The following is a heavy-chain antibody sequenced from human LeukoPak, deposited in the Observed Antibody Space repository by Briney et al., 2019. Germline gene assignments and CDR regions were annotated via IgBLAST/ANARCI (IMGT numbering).Heavy chain of an antibody. V-gene: IGHV1-2*02. CDR2: INPDNGAT. CDR3: AVFPGIVGGTPLRNDAFDI. D-gene: IGHD1-26*01. Sequence: ASVKVSCKASGYSFNIYYIYWVRQAPGQGLQWMGWINPDNGATKIDQKFQGRVTMTRDTSISTAYMELSKLRSDDTAVYYCAVFPGIVGGTPLRNDAFDIWGKGTMVTVSS. J-gene: IGHJ3*02. CDR1: GYSFNIYY.